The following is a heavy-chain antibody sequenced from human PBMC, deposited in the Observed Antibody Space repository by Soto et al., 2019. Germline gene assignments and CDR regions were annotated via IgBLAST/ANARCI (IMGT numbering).Heavy chain of an antibody. J-gene: IGHJ4*02. CDR3: ARAILVPHIDY. V-gene: IGHV4-31*03. CDR1: GGSISSGGYY. CDR2: IYYSGST. D-gene: IGHD2-2*01. Sequence: SETLSLTCTVSGGSISSGGYYWSWIRQHPGKGLEWIGYIYYSGSTYYNPSLKSRVTISVDTSKNQFSLKLSSVTAADTAVYYCARAILVPHIDYWGQGTLVTVPQ.